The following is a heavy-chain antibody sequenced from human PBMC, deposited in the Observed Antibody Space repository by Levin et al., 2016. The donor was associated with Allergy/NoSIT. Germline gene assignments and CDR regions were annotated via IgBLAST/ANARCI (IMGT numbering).Heavy chain of an antibody. D-gene: IGHD6-13*01. CDR2: INHSGST. J-gene: IGHJ4*02. CDR1: GGSFSGYY. V-gene: IGHV4-34*01. CDR3: ARETSIAADVDY. Sequence: SETLSLTCAVYGGSFSGYYWSWIRQPPGKGLEWIGEINHSGSTNYNPSLKSRVTISVDTSKNQFSLKLSSVTAADTAVYYCARETSIAADVDYWGQGTLVTVSS.